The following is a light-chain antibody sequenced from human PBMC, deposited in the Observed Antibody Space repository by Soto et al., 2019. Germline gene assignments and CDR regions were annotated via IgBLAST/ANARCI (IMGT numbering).Light chain of an antibody. CDR1: QSVSGW. CDR2: KAS. J-gene: IGKJ1*01. V-gene: IGKV1-5*03. Sequence: IQMTQSPSTLSASVGDTVTVTCRASQSVSGWLAWYQQKPGKAPKLLIYKASSLESGVPSRFSGSGSGTEFTLTISSLQPDDFATYYCQQYNRYSPWAFGQGTKWIS. CDR3: QQYNRYSPWA.